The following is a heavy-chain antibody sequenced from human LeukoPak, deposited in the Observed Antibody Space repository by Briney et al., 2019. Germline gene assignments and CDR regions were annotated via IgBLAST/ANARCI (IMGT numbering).Heavy chain of an antibody. V-gene: IGHV3-23*01. CDR1: GFTLGSYA. CDR2: ISDSGGGT. D-gene: IGHD6-19*01. J-gene: IGHJ4*02. CDR3: AKERGNIAVGLDY. Sequence: GGSLRLSCAASGFTLGSYAISWVRQAPGKGLEWVSSISDSGGGTYYADSVKGRFTISRDFSKNTLYVQMNSLRAEDTAVYYCAKERGNIAVGLDYWGQGTLVSVSS.